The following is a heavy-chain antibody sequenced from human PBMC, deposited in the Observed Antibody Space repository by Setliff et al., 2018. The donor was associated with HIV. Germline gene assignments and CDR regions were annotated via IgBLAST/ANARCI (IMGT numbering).Heavy chain of an antibody. CDR3: ARAGGSGSYYLSWYYGMDV. D-gene: IGHD3-10*01. CDR1: GYTFTSDC. Sequence: SVKVSCKASGYTFTSDCIHWVRQAPGQGLEWMGGIIPTFGTANYAQKFQGRVTITTDESTSTAYMELSSLRSEDTAVYYCARAGGSGSYYLSWYYGMDVWGQGTTVTVSS. V-gene: IGHV1-69*05. CDR2: IIPTFGTA. J-gene: IGHJ6*02.